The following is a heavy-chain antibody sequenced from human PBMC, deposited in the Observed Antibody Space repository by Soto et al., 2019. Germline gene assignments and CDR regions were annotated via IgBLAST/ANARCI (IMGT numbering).Heavy chain of an antibody. D-gene: IGHD6-13*01. Sequence: GGSLSLSCAASGFTFSSYGMHWVRQAPGTGLERVAVIWYDGSNKYYADSVKGRFTISRDNSKNTLYLQMNSLRAEDAAVYYCARENGPGYSIDAFDIWGQGTMVTVSS. CDR2: IWYDGSNK. J-gene: IGHJ3*02. CDR1: GFTFSSYG. V-gene: IGHV3-33*01. CDR3: ARENGPGYSIDAFDI.